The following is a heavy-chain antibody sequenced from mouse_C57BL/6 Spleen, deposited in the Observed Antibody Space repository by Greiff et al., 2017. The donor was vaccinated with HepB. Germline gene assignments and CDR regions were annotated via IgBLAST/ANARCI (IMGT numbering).Heavy chain of an antibody. J-gene: IGHJ1*03. V-gene: IGHV1-81*01. CDR2: IYPRSGNT. CDR1: GYTFTSYG. D-gene: IGHD2-4*01. CDR3: ARRSYDYDGYWYFDV. Sequence: QVQQQQSGAELARPGASVKLSCKASGYTFTSYGISWVKQRTGQGLEWIGEIYPRSGNTYYNEKFKGKATLTADKSSSTAYMELRSLTSEDSAVYFCARRSYDYDGYWYFDVWGTGTTVTVSS.